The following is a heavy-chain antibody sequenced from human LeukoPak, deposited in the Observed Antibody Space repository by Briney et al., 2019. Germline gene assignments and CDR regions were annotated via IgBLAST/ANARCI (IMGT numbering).Heavy chain of an antibody. V-gene: IGHV4-59*01. CDR2: IYYSGST. CDR3: ARSQYYYDSSGYSHDY. J-gene: IGHJ4*02. CDR1: GVSISSYY. D-gene: IGHD3-22*01. Sequence: SETLSLTCTVSGVSISSYYWSWIRQPPGKGLEWIGYIYYSGSTNYNPSLKSRVTISVDTSKNQFSLKLSSVTAADTAVYYCARSQYYYDSSGYSHDYWRQGTLVTVSS.